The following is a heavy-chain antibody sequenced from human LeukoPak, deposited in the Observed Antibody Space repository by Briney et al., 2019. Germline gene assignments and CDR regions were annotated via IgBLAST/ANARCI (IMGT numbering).Heavy chain of an antibody. D-gene: IGHD3-22*01. Sequence: PGGSLRLSCAASGFTFSSNSMTWVRQTPGKGLEWVSGISGSGDSTYYADSVKGRFTISRDNSRNTLYLQMSSLRAEDTAVYYCARDINGYYYDSHGYYPTDLWGQGTLVTVSS. CDR2: ISGSGDST. CDR1: GFTFSSNS. V-gene: IGHV3-23*01. J-gene: IGHJ5*02. CDR3: ARDINGYYYDSHGYYPTDL.